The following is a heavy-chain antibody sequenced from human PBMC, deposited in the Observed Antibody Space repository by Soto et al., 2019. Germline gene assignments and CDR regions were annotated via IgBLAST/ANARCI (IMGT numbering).Heavy chain of an antibody. CDR3: ARDSAYYYDSSGPIIPYYFDY. CDR1: GFTFSSYA. D-gene: IGHD3-22*01. Sequence: PGGSLRLSCAASGFTFSSYAMHWVRQAPGKGLEWVAVISYDGSNKYYADSVKGRFTISRDNSKNTLYLQMNSLRAEDTAVYYCARDSAYYYDSSGPIIPYYFDYWGQGTLVTVSS. CDR2: ISYDGSNK. J-gene: IGHJ4*02. V-gene: IGHV3-30-3*01.